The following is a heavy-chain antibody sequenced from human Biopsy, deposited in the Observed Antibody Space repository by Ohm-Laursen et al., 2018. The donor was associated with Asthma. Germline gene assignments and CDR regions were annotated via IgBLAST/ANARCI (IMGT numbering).Heavy chain of an antibody. Sequence: SLRLSCTASGFTFSDYYMSWIRQAPGKGLEWISYINGKSNSIEYADSVKGRFTISRDNAKISLYLQMNSLRAEDTAVYYCARDSYSSGLYDDFESWGQGTLVTVSS. CDR1: GFTFSDYY. D-gene: IGHD6-19*01. J-gene: IGHJ4*02. CDR2: INGKSNSI. CDR3: ARDSYSSGLYDDFES. V-gene: IGHV3-11*01.